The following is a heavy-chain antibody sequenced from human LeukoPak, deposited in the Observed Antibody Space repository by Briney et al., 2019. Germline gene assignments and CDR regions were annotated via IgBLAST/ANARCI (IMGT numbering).Heavy chain of an antibody. CDR3: ARQVSSSGWFDH. CDR2: IYPDDSDT. D-gene: IGHD6-6*01. Sequence: GESLKISCKSSGYSFTSYRIGWVRQMPGKGLEWMGIIYPDDSDTRYSPSFQGQVTISADKSISTAYMQWSSLKASDTAMYYCARQVSSSGWFDHWGQGTLVTVSS. J-gene: IGHJ5*02. CDR1: GYSFTSYR. V-gene: IGHV5-51*01.